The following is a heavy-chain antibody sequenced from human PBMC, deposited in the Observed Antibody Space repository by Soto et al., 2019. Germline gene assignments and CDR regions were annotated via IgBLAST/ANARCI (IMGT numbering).Heavy chain of an antibody. D-gene: IGHD2-15*01. Sequence: GWCMRLSCAASGFTFSSYWMSWVRQAPGKGLEWVANIKQDGSEKYYVDSVKGRFTISRDNAKNSLYLQMNSLRAEDTAVYYCARAGGTKDFDYWGQGTLVTVAS. J-gene: IGHJ4*02. V-gene: IGHV3-7*01. CDR3: ARAGGTKDFDY. CDR1: GFTFSSYW. CDR2: IKQDGSEK.